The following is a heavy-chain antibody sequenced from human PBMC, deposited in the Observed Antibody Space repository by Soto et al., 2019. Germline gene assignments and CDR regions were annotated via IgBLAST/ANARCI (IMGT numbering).Heavy chain of an antibody. CDR3: AREYSGLLTGYYTDY. V-gene: IGHV3-74*01. J-gene: IGHJ4*02. CDR1: GFPFSSYW. CDR2: ISGDGVTT. Sequence: EVQLVESGGDLVKRGGSLRLSCAASGFPFSSYWMHWVRHTPGKGLDWVARISGDGVTTYYADSVTGRFTVSRDNAKNTLSLQISGLRAEDTAVYYCAREYSGLLTGYYTDYWGQGTLVSVSS. D-gene: IGHD3-9*01.